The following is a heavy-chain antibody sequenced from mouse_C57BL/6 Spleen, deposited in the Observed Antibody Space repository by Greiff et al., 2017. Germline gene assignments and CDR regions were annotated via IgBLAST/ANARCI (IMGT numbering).Heavy chain of an antibody. D-gene: IGHD1-1*01. V-gene: IGHV5-17*01. J-gene: IGHJ2*01. Sequence: DVQLVESGGGLVKPGGSLKLSCAASGFTFSDYGMHWVRQAPEKGLEWVAYISSGSSTIYYADTVKGRFTISRDNAKNTLFLQMTSLRSEDTAMYYCATSYYYGSSEYYFDYWGQGTTLIVSS. CDR1: GFTFSDYG. CDR3: ATSYYYGSSEYYFDY. CDR2: ISSGSSTI.